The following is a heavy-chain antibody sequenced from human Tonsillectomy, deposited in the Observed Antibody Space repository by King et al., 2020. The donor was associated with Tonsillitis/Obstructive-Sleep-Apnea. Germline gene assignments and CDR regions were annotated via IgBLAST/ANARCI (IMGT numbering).Heavy chain of an antibody. D-gene: IGHD6-19*01. V-gene: IGHV3-23*04. CDR3: ATRGYSSDWYKYYFDY. CDR1: GFTFSSYG. Sequence: VQLVESGGGLEQPGGSLRLSCADSGFTFSSYGMSWVRQAPGKGLEGVSGISNSGDSTSYADSGKGRFTLSRDNSKNTLYLQMNSLRAEDTAVYYCATRGYSSDWYKYYFDYWGQGTLVTVSS. J-gene: IGHJ4*02. CDR2: ISNSGDST.